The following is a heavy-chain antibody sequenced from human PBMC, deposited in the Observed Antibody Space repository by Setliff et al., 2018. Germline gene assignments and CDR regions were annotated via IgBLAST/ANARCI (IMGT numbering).Heavy chain of an antibody. CDR3: ARSIAGADAKF. D-gene: IGHD6-19*01. J-gene: IGHJ4*01. CDR1: GGPINTGNYY. Sequence: SETLSLTCTVSGGPINTGNYYWSWFRQPAGKGLEWIGQIFSKGSTNSNPSLTSRVTISIDTSKNQFSLRLAYMTAADTVVYYCARSIAGADAKFWGQGTAVTVSS. CDR2: IFSKGST. V-gene: IGHV4-61*09.